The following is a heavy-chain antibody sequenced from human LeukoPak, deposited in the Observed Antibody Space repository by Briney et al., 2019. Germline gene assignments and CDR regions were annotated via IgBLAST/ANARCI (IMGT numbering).Heavy chain of an antibody. V-gene: IGHV1-18*01. CDR1: GYTFTSYG. CDR3: ARGGLLWFGESIGY. CDR2: ISSNNGNT. J-gene: IGHJ4*02. D-gene: IGHD3-10*01. Sequence: ASVKVSCKASGYTFTSYGISWVRQAPGQGLEWMGWISSNNGNTNYAQKLQGGVTMTTDTSTSTAYMELRSLRSDDTAVYYCARGGLLWFGESIGYWGQGSLVTVSS.